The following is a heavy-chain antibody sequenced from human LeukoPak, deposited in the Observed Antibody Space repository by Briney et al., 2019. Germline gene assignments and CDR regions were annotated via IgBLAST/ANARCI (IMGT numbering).Heavy chain of an antibody. J-gene: IGHJ4*02. V-gene: IGHV1-18*04. CDR1: GYTFSSYY. D-gene: IGHD1-14*01. CDR3: AREETTFWPPYPCY. Sequence: ASVKVSCKTSGYTFSSYYITWVRQAPGQGLEWMGWISGYNGKTSYARNLEGIVTMTTDTSTTTAYLELRSLTSDDTAIYYCAREETTFWPPYPCYWGQGTLVTVSS. CDR2: ISGYNGKT.